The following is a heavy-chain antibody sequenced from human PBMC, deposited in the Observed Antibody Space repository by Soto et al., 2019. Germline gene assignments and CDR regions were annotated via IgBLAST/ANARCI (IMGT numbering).Heavy chain of an antibody. J-gene: IGHJ5*02. CDR1: GGSISSFF. CDR2: IYYTGNT. V-gene: IGHV4-59*08. CDR3: ARHVGFCSTTTCIPRFDP. D-gene: IGHD2-2*01. Sequence: PSETLSLTRTFSGGSISSFFWSWIRQSPGKGLEWIGYIYYTGNTNYNPSLESRVTISVDTSRNQFSLKLSSVTAADTAVYYCARHVGFCSTTTCIPRFDPWGQGILVTVSS.